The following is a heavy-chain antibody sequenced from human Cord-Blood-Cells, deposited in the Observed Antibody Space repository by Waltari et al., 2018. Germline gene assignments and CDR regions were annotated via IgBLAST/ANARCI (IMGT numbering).Heavy chain of an antibody. CDR3: ARKRVLLDWYFDL. D-gene: IGHD1-1*01. CDR1: GYTFPSYD. J-gene: IGHJ2*01. Sequence: QVQLVQPGAEVKKPGASVKVSCKASGYTFPSYDINLLRQATGQGLEWMGWMDPNSGNTGYAQKFQGRVTMTRNTSISTAYMELSSLGSEDTAVYYCARKRVLLDWYFDLWGRDTLVTVSS. CDR2: MDPNSGNT. V-gene: IGHV1-8*01.